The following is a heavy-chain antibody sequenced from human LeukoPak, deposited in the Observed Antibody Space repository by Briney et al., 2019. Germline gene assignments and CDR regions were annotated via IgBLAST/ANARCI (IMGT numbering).Heavy chain of an antibody. D-gene: IGHD1-26*01. CDR2: STGTGYST. CDR3: AKGQWELLY. V-gene: IGHV3-23*01. J-gene: IGHJ4*02. Sequence: QSGGSLRLSCAASEFTFSNYAMSWVRQAPGKGLEWVSGSTGTGYSTYYADSVKGRFTISRDNSKNTLYLQMNSLRPEDTAVYHCAKGQWELLYWGQGVLVTVSS. CDR1: EFTFSNYA.